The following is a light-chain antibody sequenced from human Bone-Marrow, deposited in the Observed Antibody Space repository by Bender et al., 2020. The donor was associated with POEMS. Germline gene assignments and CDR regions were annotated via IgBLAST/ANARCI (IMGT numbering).Light chain of an antibody. J-gene: IGLJ2*01. Sequence: QSALTQPASVSGSPGRSITISCSANSSDIDTHDSVSWYQQPPGKAPKLIIFEVTDRPSGISNRFSGSQSDNTAYLTISGLQIKDEADYYCSSFTTSHGVVFGGGTKLTVL. CDR2: EVT. V-gene: IGLV2-14*01. CDR3: SSFTTSHGVV. CDR1: SSDIDTHDS.